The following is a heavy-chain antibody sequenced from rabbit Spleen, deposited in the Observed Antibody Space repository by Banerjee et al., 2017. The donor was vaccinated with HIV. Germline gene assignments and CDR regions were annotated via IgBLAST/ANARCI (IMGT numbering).Heavy chain of an antibody. D-gene: IGHD6-1*01. J-gene: IGHJ4*01. Sequence: QSLEESGGDLVKPGASLTLTCKASGLDLSSRYWICWVRQAPGKGLEWIACIDTGSSGSTYDASWAKGRFTITKTSSTTVTLQMTSLTAADTATYFCARETHNFDTISLAGVVYATYFNLWGQGTLVTVS. V-gene: IGHV1S40*01. CDR2: IDTGSSGST. CDR1: GLDLSSRYW. CDR3: ARETHNFDTISLAGVVYATYFNL.